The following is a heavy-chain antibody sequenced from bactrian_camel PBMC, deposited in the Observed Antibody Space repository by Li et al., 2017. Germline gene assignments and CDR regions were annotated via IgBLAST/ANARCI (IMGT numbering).Heavy chain of an antibody. D-gene: IGHD3*01. CDR1: GATTSTYC. V-gene: IGHV3S53*01. J-gene: IGHJ4*01. Sequence: HVQLVESGGGSVQAGGSLRLSCVASGATTSTYCMAWFRQAPGKEREGVATITSDGSTSYADFVKGRFTISKDNAKNTLYLEMNSLKPEDTAMYYCAAKSPGTLRYRPRTYEYWGQGTQVTVS. CDR2: ITSDGST. CDR3: AAKSPGTLRYRPRTYEY.